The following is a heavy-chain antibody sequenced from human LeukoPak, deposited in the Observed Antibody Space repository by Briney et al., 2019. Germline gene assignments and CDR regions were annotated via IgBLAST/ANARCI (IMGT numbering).Heavy chain of an antibody. CDR2: IIPILGIA. CDR1: GGTFSSYA. Sequence: GASVEVSCKASGGTFSSYAISWVRQAPGQGLEWMGRIIPILGIANYAQKFQGRVTITADKSTSTAYMELSSLRSEDTAVYYCARDRRDGYNFDAFDIWGQGTMVTVSS. V-gene: IGHV1-69*04. D-gene: IGHD5-12*01. J-gene: IGHJ3*02. CDR3: ARDRRDGYNFDAFDI.